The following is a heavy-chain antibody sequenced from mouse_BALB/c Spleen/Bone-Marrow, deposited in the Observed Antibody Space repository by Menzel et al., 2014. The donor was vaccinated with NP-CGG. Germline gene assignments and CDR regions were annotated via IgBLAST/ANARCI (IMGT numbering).Heavy chain of an antibody. V-gene: IGHV1-11*01. CDR2: IYPVSGET. D-gene: IGHD1-1*01. CDR3: GRGNYGSSYAMDY. CDR1: GYTFTDHI. J-gene: IGHJ4*01. Sequence: VHLVESGAELASPGASVTLSCKASGYTFTDHIMNWVKTRPGQGLEWIGRIYPVSGETNYNQKFMGKATFSVDRSSSTVYMVLNSLTSEDPAVYYCGRGNYGSSYAMDYWGQGTSVTVSS.